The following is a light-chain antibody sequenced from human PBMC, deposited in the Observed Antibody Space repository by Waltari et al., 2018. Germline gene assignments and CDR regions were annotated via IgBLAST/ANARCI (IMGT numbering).Light chain of an antibody. J-gene: IGKJ2*01. CDR2: WAF. V-gene: IGKV4-1*01. Sequence: DIVMTQSPDSLAVSLGERATINCKSSQSVLYSPQNKNYLAWYQQKPGQPPKLLIYWAFTREAAVPDRFSGSGSGTDFTLTIDSLQAEDVAVYYCQQYYTSPYTFGQGTKLEIK. CDR3: QQYYTSPYT. CDR1: QSVLYSPQNKNY.